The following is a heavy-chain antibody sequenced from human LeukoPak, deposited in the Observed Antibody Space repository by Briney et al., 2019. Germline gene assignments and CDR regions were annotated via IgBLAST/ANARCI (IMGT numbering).Heavy chain of an antibody. V-gene: IGHV4-39*07. CDR3: ARVIAVAATGYFDY. Sequence: SETLSLTCTVSGGSISSSSYYWGWIRQPPGKGLEWIGSIYYSGSTYYNPSLKSRVTISVDTSKNQFSLKLSSVAAADTAVYYCARVIAVAATGYFDYWGQGTLVTVSS. J-gene: IGHJ4*02. CDR1: GGSISSSSYY. CDR2: IYYSGST. D-gene: IGHD6-19*01.